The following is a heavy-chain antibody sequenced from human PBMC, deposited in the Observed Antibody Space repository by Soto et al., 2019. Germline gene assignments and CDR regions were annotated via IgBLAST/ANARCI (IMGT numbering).Heavy chain of an antibody. Sequence: QVQLVQSGAEVKKPGASVKVSCKASGYTFTSYGISWVRQAPGKGLEWMGWISAYNGNTNYAQKLQGRVTMTTDTATNSAYMKLRSLRSDDTAVYYCVVVAQPCYFVDWCQGTLVAVSS. CDR3: VVVAQPCYFVD. CDR1: GYTFTSYG. CDR2: ISAYNGNT. V-gene: IGHV1-18*01. D-gene: IGHD2-15*01. J-gene: IGHJ4*02.